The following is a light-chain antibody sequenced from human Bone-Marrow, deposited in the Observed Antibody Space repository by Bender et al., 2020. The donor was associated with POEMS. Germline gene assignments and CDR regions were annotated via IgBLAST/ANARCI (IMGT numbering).Light chain of an antibody. Sequence: QSALTQPASVSGSPGQSITISCTGTSRDVGSYKLVSWYQQHPGKPPQLIISEVSKRPSGVSNRFSGSKSGNTASLTISGLQAEDEAAYYCCSYAGSSTLLVFGGGTRLTVL. V-gene: IGLV2-23*02. CDR1: SRDVGSYKL. CDR2: EVS. J-gene: IGLJ3*02. CDR3: CSYAGSSTLLV.